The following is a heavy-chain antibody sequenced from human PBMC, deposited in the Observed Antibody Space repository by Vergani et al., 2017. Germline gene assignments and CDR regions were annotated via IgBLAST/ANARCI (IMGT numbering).Heavy chain of an antibody. CDR1: GGTFGSHT. Sequence: QVQLVQSGAEVKKPGSSVTVSCRASGGTFGSHTISWVRQAPGQGLEWVGRVIPHLEITTLAQHLQGRVIITADKSTSTAYMELSILRSEYTAVYYCARGDIVVVPAANWGQGTLVTVSS. D-gene: IGHD2-2*01. CDR2: VIPHLEIT. V-gene: IGHV1-69*04. J-gene: IGHJ4*02. CDR3: ARGDIVVVPAAN.